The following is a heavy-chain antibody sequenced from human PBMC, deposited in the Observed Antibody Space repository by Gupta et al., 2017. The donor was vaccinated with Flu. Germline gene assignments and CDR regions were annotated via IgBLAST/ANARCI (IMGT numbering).Heavy chain of an antibody. CDR1: GITFSSYE. Sequence: EVQLVESGGGLVQPGGSLRLSCAASGITFSSYEMNWVRQAPGKGLEWVSYISSSGSTKYYADYVKGRVTSSRDNDKNSRYRQMNSLRAEDKAVYYGAREGGLAGAGKYYYYGMDVWGQGNTVTVSS. J-gene: IGHJ6*02. D-gene: IGHD6-19*01. V-gene: IGHV3-48*03. CDR3: AREGGLAGAGKYYYYGMDV. CDR2: ISSSGSTK.